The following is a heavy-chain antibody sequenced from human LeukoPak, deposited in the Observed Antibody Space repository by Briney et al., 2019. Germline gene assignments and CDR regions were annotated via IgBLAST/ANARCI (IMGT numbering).Heavy chain of an antibody. CDR2: ITSNGGDT. Sequence: ATSLKVSCKASGYTFTTYYMHWVRQAPGQGLEWMGLITSNGGDTGYAQKFQGRVTMTRDTSTSTIYMELSSLKSEDTAVYYCARDMTGKRGYFDYWGQGTLVTVSS. CDR3: ARDMTGKRGYFDY. D-gene: IGHD1-20*01. CDR1: GYTFTTYY. J-gene: IGHJ4*02. V-gene: IGHV1-46*01.